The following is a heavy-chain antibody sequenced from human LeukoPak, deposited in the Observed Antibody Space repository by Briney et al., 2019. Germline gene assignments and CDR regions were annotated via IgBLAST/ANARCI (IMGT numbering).Heavy chain of an antibody. J-gene: IGHJ5*02. Sequence: GGSLRLSCAASGFTFSSYSMNWVRQAPGKGLEWVSSISSSSSYIYYADSVKGRFTISRDNAKNSLYLQMNSLRAEDTAVYYCASSPYSSGWYWIDPWGQGTLVTVYS. V-gene: IGHV3-21*01. CDR2: ISSSSSYI. CDR1: GFTFSSYS. CDR3: ASSPYSSGWYWIDP. D-gene: IGHD6-19*01.